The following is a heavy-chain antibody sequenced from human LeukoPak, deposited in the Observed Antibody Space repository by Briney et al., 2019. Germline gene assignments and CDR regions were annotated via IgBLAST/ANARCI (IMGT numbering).Heavy chain of an antibody. J-gene: IGHJ4*02. D-gene: IGHD3-10*01. CDR1: GYTFTSYG. Sequence: APVMVSCNASGYTFTSYGISWVRQAPGQELEWIGSISAYNGNTNYAQKLQGRVTMTTDTSTSTAYMELRSLRSDDTAVYYCARDLTENYYGSGSYPYYFDYWGQGTLVTVSS. CDR3: ARDLTENYYGSGSYPYYFDY. CDR2: ISAYNGNT. V-gene: IGHV1-18*01.